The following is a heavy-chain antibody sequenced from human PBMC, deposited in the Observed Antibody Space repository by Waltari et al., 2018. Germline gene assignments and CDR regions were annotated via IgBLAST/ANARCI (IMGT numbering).Heavy chain of an antibody. CDR2: IDTSRST. J-gene: IGHJ1*01. CDR1: GVSISSYY. Sequence: QVQLQESGPGLVKPSETLSLTCTVSGVSISSYYWSWIRRPAGQELEWNGRIDTSRSTNYNPSLTSRVTMSVDTSNNQLSLKLGSVTAADTAVYYCARLSIAAAGSPTPAEYFQHWGQGTLVTVSS. D-gene: IGHD6-13*01. CDR3: ARLSIAAAGSPTPAEYFQH. V-gene: IGHV4-4*07.